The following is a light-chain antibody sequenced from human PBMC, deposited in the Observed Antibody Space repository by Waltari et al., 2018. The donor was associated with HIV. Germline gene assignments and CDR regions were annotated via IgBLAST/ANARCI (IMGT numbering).Light chain of an antibody. J-gene: IGLJ2*01. Sequence: QSVLAQPRSVSGTPGQTVNISCSGSTSNVRNNYVYWYQQVTGVAPKLFIYRTKERPSAAPSRFPGTKSGTSAALASSGLRTEDAAEYYCAVWDDRVSGRLFGGGTKVTVL. CDR2: RTK. V-gene: IGLV1-47*01. CDR3: AVWDDRVSGRL. CDR1: TSNVRNNY.